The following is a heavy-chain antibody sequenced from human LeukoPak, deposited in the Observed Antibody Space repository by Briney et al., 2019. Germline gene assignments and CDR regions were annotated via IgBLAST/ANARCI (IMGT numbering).Heavy chain of an antibody. J-gene: IGHJ4*02. CDR1: GFTFSNFA. Sequence: PGRSLRLSCAASGFTFSNFAMHWVRQAPGKGLEWVAIVANDGSNKYYADSVKGRFTISRDNSKNTMYLQMNSLRVEDTAVYFCAKDGTNTVSRSYFDDWGQGILVTVSS. CDR2: VANDGSNK. V-gene: IGHV3-30*18. D-gene: IGHD1-1*01. CDR3: AKDGTNTVSRSYFDD.